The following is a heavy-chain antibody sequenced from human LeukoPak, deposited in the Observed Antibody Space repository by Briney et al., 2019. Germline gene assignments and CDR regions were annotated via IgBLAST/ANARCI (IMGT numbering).Heavy chain of an antibody. CDR2: IKTDGSET. Sequence: GGSLRLSCAASGFTFSNYWMHWFRQAPGKGLVWVSRIKTDGSETGYADSVKGRFTISRDNAKDTLYLQMNSLRAEDTAVYYCSKPLDDNSDHWGQGTLVTVSS. J-gene: IGHJ4*02. D-gene: IGHD1-1*01. CDR3: SKPLDDNSDH. CDR1: GFTFSNYW. V-gene: IGHV3-74*01.